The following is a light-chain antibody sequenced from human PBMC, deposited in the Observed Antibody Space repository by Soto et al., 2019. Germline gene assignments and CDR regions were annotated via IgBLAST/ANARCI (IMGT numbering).Light chain of an antibody. J-gene: IGLJ2*01. V-gene: IGLV2-8*01. Sequence: QSVLTQPPSASGSPGQSVTISCTGTSSDIGGYNFVSWYQQHPGKAPKLMIDEVNKRPSGVPDRFSGSKSGNTASLTVSGHQAEDEADYYCSSYADTNNLVFGGGTKVTVL. CDR1: SSDIGGYNF. CDR2: EVN. CDR3: SSYADTNNLV.